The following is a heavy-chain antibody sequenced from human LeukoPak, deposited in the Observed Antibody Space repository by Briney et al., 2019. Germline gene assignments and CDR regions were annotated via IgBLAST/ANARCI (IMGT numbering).Heavy chain of an antibody. CDR1: GGSISSYY. V-gene: IGHV4-59*12. J-gene: IGHJ4*02. CDR3: ARGRGSTSCHFDY. CDR2: IYYSGST. Sequence: SETLSLTCTVSGGSISSYYWSWIRQPPGKGLEWIGYIYYSGSTNYNPSLKSRVTISVDTSKNQFSLKLSSVTAADTAVYYCARGRGSTSCHFDYWGQGTLVTVSS. D-gene: IGHD2-2*01.